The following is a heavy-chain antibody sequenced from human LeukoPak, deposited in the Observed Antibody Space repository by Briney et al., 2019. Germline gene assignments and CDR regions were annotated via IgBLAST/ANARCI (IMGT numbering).Heavy chain of an antibody. V-gene: IGHV3-30*19. CDR1: GFTFSHFG. Sequence: GGSLRLSCAASGFTFSHFGMDGVRQAPGKGREWGAFISYDGSSKYYADSLKGRITIYRDNSKNTLYMQMNSLRVEDTAVYHCASSRNFYGSGSNMGDFWGPGTLVTVSS. CDR2: ISYDGSSK. CDR3: ASSRNFYGSGSNMGDF. J-gene: IGHJ4*02. D-gene: IGHD3-10*01.